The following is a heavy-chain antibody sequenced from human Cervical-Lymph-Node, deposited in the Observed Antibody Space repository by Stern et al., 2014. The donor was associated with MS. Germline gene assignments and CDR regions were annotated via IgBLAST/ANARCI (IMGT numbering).Heavy chain of an antibody. D-gene: IGHD1/OR15-1a*01. CDR1: GFPFSLYG. Sequence: VQLVESGGGLVQPGGSLRLSCAASGFPFSLYGLSWVRQAPAKGLEWVSAISGSGGTTYLADSVKGRFTISRDNSKNTLYLLMNSLRAEDTAVYYCAKDSEHPFDLWGRGTRVTVSS. CDR3: AKDSEHPFDL. CDR2: ISGSGGTT. J-gene: IGHJ2*01. V-gene: IGHV3-23*04.